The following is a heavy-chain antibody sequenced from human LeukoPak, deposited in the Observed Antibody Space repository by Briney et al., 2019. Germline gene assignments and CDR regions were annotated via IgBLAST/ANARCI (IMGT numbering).Heavy chain of an antibody. CDR3: ARVKDSSGWYDLPNYYMDV. V-gene: IGHV4-39*07. CDR1: GGSISSSSYY. CDR2: IYYSGST. J-gene: IGHJ6*03. Sequence: SETLSLTCTVSGGSISSSSYYWGWIRQPPVKGLEWIGSIYYSGSTYYNPSLKSRVTISVDTSKNQFSLKLSSVTAADTAVYYCARVKDSSGWYDLPNYYMDVWGKGTTVTVSS. D-gene: IGHD6-19*01.